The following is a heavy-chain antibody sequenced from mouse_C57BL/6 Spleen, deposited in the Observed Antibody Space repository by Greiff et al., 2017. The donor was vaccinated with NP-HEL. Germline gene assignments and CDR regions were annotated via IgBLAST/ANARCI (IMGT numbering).Heavy chain of an antibody. J-gene: IGHJ1*03. Sequence: QVQLKQSGPGLVQPSQSLSITCTVSGFSLTSYGVHWVRQSPGKGLEWLGVIWRGGSTAYNAAFMSRLSITKDNSKSQVFFKMNSLQADDTAIYYCAKTGHYGNYQGYWYFDGWGTGTTVTVSS. CDR1: GFSLTSYG. V-gene: IGHV2-5*01. CDR2: IWRGGST. D-gene: IGHD2-1*01. CDR3: AKTGHYGNYQGYWYFDG.